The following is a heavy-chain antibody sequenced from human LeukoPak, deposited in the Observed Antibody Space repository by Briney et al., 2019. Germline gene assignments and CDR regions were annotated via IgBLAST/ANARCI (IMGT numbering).Heavy chain of an antibody. V-gene: IGHV3-53*01. CDR2: IFSGGTT. CDR1: GFSVSMKY. Sequence: GGSLRLSCAASGFSVSMKYMTWVRQAPGKGLEWVSVIFSGGTTYYADSVKGRFTVSRDNSKNMMYLQMNSLRAEDAAVYYCARFSGPGMQHYYYYMDVWVTGTTVTVSS. CDR3: ARFSGPGMQHYYYYMDV. D-gene: IGHD3-10*01. J-gene: IGHJ6*03.